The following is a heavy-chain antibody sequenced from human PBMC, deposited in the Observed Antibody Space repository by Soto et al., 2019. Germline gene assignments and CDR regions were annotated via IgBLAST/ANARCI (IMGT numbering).Heavy chain of an antibody. CDR1: GGSISAHY. CDR3: ASWGGIASPAYDGSLAPYDY. V-gene: IGHV4-59*11. J-gene: IGHJ4*02. Sequence: SETLSLTCTVSGGSISAHYWSWIRQPPGRGPEWIGYVYRGGTTAYNPSLESRVTISLDTSKNQFSLKLNSVTAADTAVYYCASWGGIASPAYDGSLAPYDYWGQGTLVPVSS. CDR2: VYRGGTT. D-gene: IGHD6-13*01.